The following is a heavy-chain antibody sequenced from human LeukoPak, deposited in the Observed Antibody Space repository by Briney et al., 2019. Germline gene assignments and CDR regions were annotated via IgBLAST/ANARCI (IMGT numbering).Heavy chain of an antibody. CDR1: GFTFSSYW. CDR3: TTDPNLSGSDDAFDI. D-gene: IGHD3-22*01. CDR2: IKSKTDGGTT. J-gene: IGHJ3*02. Sequence: GGSLRLSCAASGFTFSSYWMSWVRQAPGKGLEWVGRIKSKTDGGTTDYAAPVKGRFTISRDDSKNTLYLQMNSLKTEDTAVYYCTTDPNLSGSDDAFDIWGQGTMVTVSS. V-gene: IGHV3-15*01.